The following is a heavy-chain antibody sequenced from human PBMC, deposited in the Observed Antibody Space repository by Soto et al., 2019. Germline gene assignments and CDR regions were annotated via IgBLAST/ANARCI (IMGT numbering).Heavy chain of an antibody. Sequence: EVHLVESGGGLVQTGGSLRLSCAISESTVRRDWMNWVRQAPGKGLEWVAHTNQDGSEKYYVDSVKGRFTISRDNAKNSLYLQMTSLRAGDTAMYYCSGGVGDAFWGQGTLVTVSS. CDR2: TNQDGSEK. CDR3: SGGVGDAF. CDR1: ESTVRRDW. D-gene: IGHD1-26*01. J-gene: IGHJ4*02. V-gene: IGHV3-7*04.